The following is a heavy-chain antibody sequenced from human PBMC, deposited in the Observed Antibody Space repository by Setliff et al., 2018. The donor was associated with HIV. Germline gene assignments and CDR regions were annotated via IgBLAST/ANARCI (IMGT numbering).Heavy chain of an antibody. V-gene: IGHV4-59*11. CDR1: NGSISSHY. J-gene: IGHJ4*02. D-gene: IGHD3-22*01. Sequence: KPSETLSLTCTVPNGSISSHYWSWIRQPPGKGLEWIGNMYYSGSTNYNPSLKSRVTISVDRSQNHFSLKLSSVTAADTAVYYCAREVDYYDSSRYLLLYYFDSCGQGTLVTVSS. CDR2: MYYSGST. CDR3: AREVDYYDSSRYLLLYYFDS.